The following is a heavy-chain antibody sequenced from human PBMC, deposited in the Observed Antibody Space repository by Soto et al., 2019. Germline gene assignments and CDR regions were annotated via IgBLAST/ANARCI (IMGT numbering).Heavy chain of an antibody. CDR2: IFSNDEK. CDR1: GFSLSNARMG. J-gene: IGHJ4*02. Sequence: SGPTLVNPTEPLTLTCTVSGFSLSNARMGVSWIRQPPGKALEWLAHIFSNDEKSYSTSLKSRLTISKDTSKSQVVLTMTNMDPVDTATYYCARSPYSSGWYYFDYWGQGTLVTVS. CDR3: ARSPYSSGWYYFDY. V-gene: IGHV2-26*01. D-gene: IGHD6-19*01.